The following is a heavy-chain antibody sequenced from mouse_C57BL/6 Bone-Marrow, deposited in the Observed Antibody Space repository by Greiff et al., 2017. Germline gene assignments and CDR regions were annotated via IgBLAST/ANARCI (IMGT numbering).Heavy chain of an antibody. V-gene: IGHV1-64*01. CDR1: GYTFTSYW. CDR2: IHPNSGST. Sequence: QVQLQQPGAELVKPGASVKLSCTASGYTFTSYWMHWVKQRPGQGLEWMGMIHPNSGSTNSNEKFTSKATLTVDKSSSTAYMQLSSLTYEDSAVYYCARRRRWYFDVWGTGTTVTVSS. CDR3: ARRRRWYFDV. J-gene: IGHJ1*03.